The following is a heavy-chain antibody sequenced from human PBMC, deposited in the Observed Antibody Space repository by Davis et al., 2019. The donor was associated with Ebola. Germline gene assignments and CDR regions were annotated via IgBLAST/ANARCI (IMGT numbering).Heavy chain of an antibody. CDR3: ARDRIVGAMDY. J-gene: IGHJ4*02. Sequence: SETLSLTCAVSGGPISSSNWWRWVRQPPGKGLEWIGEIYHSGSTNYNPSFKSRVTISVDKSKNQFSMKLSSVTAADTAVYYCARDRIVGAMDYWGQGTLVTVSS. CDR2: IYHSGST. CDR1: GGPISSSNW. D-gene: IGHD1-26*01. V-gene: IGHV4-4*02.